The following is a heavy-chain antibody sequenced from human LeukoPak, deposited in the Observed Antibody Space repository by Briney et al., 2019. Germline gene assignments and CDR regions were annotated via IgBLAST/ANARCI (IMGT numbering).Heavy chain of an antibody. D-gene: IGHD3-22*01. CDR2: IYYSGST. J-gene: IGHJ4*02. Sequence: PSETLSLTCTVSGGSISSSSYYWGWIRQPPGKGLEWIGSIYYSGSTYYNPSLKSRVTISVDTSKNQFSLKLSSVTAADTAVYYCARVFGRRYYYDSSGSDYWGQGTLVTVSS. CDR1: GGSISSSSYY. V-gene: IGHV4-39*07. CDR3: ARVFGRRYYYDSSGSDY.